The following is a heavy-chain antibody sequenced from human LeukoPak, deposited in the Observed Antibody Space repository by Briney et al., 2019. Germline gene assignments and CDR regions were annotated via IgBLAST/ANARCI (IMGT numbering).Heavy chain of an antibody. V-gene: IGHV4-39*07. J-gene: IGHJ6*03. CDR3: AKKDYYYMDV. CDR1: GDSIRSRSYY. Sequence: SETLSLTCTVSGDSIRSRSYYWAWIRQPPGKGLEWIGTIYYSGNTYLNPSLKSRVTISIDTSKNQFSLKLNSVTAADTAVYYCAKKDYYYMDVWGKGTTVTVSS. CDR2: IYYSGNT.